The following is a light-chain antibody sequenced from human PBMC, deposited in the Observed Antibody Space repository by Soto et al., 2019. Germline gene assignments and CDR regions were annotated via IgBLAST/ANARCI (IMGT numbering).Light chain of an antibody. CDR2: TND. CDR3: AAWDDSLHAVV. CDR1: SSNIGSNT. J-gene: IGLJ2*01. Sequence: QSVLTQPPSASGTPGQRVTISCSVSSSNIGSNTVNWYQQLPGTAPKLLISTNDQRPSGVPDRFSGSKSGTSASLAISGLQSDDESDYYCAAWDDSLHAVVFGGGTQLTAL. V-gene: IGLV1-44*01.